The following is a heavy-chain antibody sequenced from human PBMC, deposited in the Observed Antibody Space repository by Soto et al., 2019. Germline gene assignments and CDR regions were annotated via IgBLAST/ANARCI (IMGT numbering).Heavy chain of an antibody. Sequence: SETLSLTCAVSGGSISSSNWWSWVRQPPGKGLEWIGEIYHSGSTNYNPSLKSRVTISVDKSKNQFSLKLSSVTAADTAVYYCAREFASGSYQYYFDYWGQGTLVTVSS. CDR2: IYHSGST. J-gene: IGHJ4*02. V-gene: IGHV4-4*02. D-gene: IGHD1-26*01. CDR1: GGSISSSNW. CDR3: AREFASGSYQYYFDY.